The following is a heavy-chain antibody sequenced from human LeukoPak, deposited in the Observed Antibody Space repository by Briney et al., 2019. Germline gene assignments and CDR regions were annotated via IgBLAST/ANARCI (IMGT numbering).Heavy chain of an antibody. V-gene: IGHV4-34*01. J-gene: IGHJ4*02. Sequence: SETLSLTCDVSGGPFSAFYWSWIRQPPGKGLEWIGEIYHSGSTNYNPSLKSRVTISVDKSKNQFSLKLSSVTAADTAVYYCARAPDSTVTIDYWGQGTLVTVSS. CDR3: ARAPDSTVTIDY. CDR1: GGPFSAFY. D-gene: IGHD4-17*01. CDR2: IYHSGST.